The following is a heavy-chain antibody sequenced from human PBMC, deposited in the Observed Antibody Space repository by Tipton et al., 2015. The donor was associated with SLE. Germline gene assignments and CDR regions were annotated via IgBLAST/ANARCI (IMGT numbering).Heavy chain of an antibody. CDR2: INHSGST. V-gene: IGHV4-34*01. CDR3: ARGPPGDWDD. J-gene: IGHJ4*02. D-gene: IGHD3/OR15-3a*01. Sequence: TLSLTCAVYGGSFSDYYWSWIRQPPGKGLEWIGEINHSGSTNYNPSLKSRVTISVDTSKNQFSLKLNSVTAADTAVYYCARGPPGDWDDWGQGTLVTVSS. CDR1: GGSFSDYY.